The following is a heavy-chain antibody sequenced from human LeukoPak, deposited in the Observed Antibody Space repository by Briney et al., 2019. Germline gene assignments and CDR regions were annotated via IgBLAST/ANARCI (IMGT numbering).Heavy chain of an antibody. J-gene: IGHJ5*02. CDR2: INLSGGST. CDR1: GYTFTSYH. D-gene: IGHD3-9*01. Sequence: ASVKVSCKASGYTFTSYHMHWVRQAPGQGLEWMGKINLSGGSTTYAQKFQGRVTMTRDTSTSTVYMELSSLRSEDTAVYYCARVGRHYDILTGYYTGSWFDPWGQGTLVTVSS. CDR3: ARVGRHYDILTGYYTGSWFDP. V-gene: IGHV1-46*01.